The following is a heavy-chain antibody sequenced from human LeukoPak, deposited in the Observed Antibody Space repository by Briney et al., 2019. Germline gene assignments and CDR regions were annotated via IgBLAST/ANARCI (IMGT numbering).Heavy chain of an antibody. CDR2: ISSSSSYI. Sequence: GGSLRLSCAASGFTFSSYSMNWVRQAPGKGLEWVSSISSSSSYIYYADSVKGRFTISRDNAKDSLYLQMNSLRAKDTAVYYCARGPAAMVNFDYWGQGTLVTVSS. V-gene: IGHV3-21*01. CDR1: GFTFSSYS. D-gene: IGHD5-18*01. CDR3: ARGPAAMVNFDY. J-gene: IGHJ4*02.